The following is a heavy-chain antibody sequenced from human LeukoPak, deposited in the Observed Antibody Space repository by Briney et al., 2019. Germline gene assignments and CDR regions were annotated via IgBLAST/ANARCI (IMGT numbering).Heavy chain of an antibody. V-gene: IGHV3-21*01. CDR3: ARDPLYYDFWSGYYPFDY. Sequence: GGSLRLSCAASGFTFSSYSMNWVRQAPGKGLEWVSSISSSSSYIYYADSVKGRFTIFRDNAKNSLYLQRNSLRAEDTAVYYCARDPLYYDFWSGYYPFDYWGQGTLVTVSS. CDR2: ISSSSSYI. J-gene: IGHJ4*02. D-gene: IGHD3-3*01. CDR1: GFTFSSYS.